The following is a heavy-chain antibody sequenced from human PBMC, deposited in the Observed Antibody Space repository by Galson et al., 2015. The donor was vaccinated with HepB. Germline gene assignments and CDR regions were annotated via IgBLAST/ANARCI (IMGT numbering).Heavy chain of an antibody. Sequence: SLRLSCAASGFTFSSYALSWVRQAPGKGLEWVSAISGSGGSTYYADSVKGRFTISRDNSKNTLYLQMNSLRAEDTAVYYCAKTSQRGRNLYSGYDFGDYWGQGTLVTVSS. D-gene: IGHD5-12*01. CDR3: AKTSQRGRNLYSGYDFGDY. V-gene: IGHV3-23*01. CDR2: ISGSGGST. J-gene: IGHJ4*02. CDR1: GFTFSSYA.